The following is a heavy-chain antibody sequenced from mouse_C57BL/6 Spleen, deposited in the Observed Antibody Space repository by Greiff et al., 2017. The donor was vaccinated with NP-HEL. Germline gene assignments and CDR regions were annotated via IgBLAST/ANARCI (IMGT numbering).Heavy chain of an antibody. Sequence: QVQLKESGTELVKPGASVKLSCKASGYTFTSYWMHWVKQRPGQGLEWIGNINPSNGGTNYNEKFKSKATLTVDKSSSTAYMQLSSLTYEDSAVYYCARWDYYGSSYDAMDYWGQGTSVTVSS. CDR3: ARWDYYGSSYDAMDY. J-gene: IGHJ4*01. CDR2: INPSNGGT. CDR1: GYTFTSYW. V-gene: IGHV1-53*01. D-gene: IGHD1-1*01.